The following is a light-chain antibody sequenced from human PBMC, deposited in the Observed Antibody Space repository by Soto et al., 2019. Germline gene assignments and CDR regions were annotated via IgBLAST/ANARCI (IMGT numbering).Light chain of an antibody. J-gene: IGKJ1*01. CDR3: QQYTSYPWT. Sequence: DIQMTQSPSTLSASVGDRVIITCRASQTISSWLAWYQQKPGKAPKLLIYKASSLESGVPSRFSGSGSGTEFTLTISSLQPDDFATYYCQQYTSYPWTFGQGTKVEIK. CDR1: QTISSW. CDR2: KAS. V-gene: IGKV1-5*03.